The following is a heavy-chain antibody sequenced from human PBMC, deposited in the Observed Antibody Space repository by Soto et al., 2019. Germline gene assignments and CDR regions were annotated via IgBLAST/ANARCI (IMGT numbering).Heavy chain of an antibody. CDR1: NGSFSDFY. CDR3: ARVGRISTSVFDP. CDR2: ITRSGSA. D-gene: IGHD3-3*02. Sequence: SETLSLTCAIHNGSFSDFYWIWIRQSPGKGLEWIGEITRSGSANLSPSLKGRVTISVDTSKNQFSLEMKSVTAADTAEYYCARVGRISTSVFDPWGQGPLVTVSA. J-gene: IGHJ5*02. V-gene: IGHV4-34*01.